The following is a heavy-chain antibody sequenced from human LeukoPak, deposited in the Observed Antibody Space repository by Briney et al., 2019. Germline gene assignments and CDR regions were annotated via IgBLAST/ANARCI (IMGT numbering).Heavy chain of an antibody. CDR2: ISYDGDNK. J-gene: IGHJ4*02. V-gene: IGHV3-30*18. D-gene: IGHD3-16*02. CDR1: GFSFSSYG. CDR3: AKDIRVWGSYRYPCLDY. Sequence: GRSLRLSCAASGFSFSSYGMHWVRQAPGKGLEWVAVISYDGDNKCYADSVNGRFTISRDNSKNTLSLQMDSLRAEDTAVYYCAKDIRVWGSYRYPCLDYWGQGTLVTVSA.